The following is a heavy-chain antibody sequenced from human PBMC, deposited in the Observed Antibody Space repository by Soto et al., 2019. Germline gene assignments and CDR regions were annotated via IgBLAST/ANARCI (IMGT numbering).Heavy chain of an antibody. J-gene: IGHJ4*02. V-gene: IGHV3-23*01. CDR3: AKGSIRVAFYSCDY. CDR1: GLTFSSYA. CDR2: ISGSGGST. Sequence: GGSLRLSCAACGLTFSSYAMSWVRKAPGKGLEWVSAISGSGGSTYYADSVKGRFTISRDNSKNTLCLQMNSLRAEDTAVYYCAKGSIRVAFYSCDYWGQGTLVTVSS. D-gene: IGHD2-15*01.